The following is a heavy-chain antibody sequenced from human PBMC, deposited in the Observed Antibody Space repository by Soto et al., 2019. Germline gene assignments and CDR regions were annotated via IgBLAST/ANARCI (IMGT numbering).Heavy chain of an antibody. J-gene: IGHJ4*02. CDR1: GVTFSSYA. CDR3: SGRRPRQMYPLGY. CDR2: IIPIFGTA. V-gene: IGHV1-69*01. Sequence: QVQLVQSGAEVKKPGSSVKVSCKASGVTFSSYAISWVRQAPGQGLEWMGGIIPIFGTANYAQKFQGRVTITADESTSNAYMELISLMYEETAVYYCSGRRPRQMYPLGYWGQGTLVTVSS. D-gene: IGHD1-26*01.